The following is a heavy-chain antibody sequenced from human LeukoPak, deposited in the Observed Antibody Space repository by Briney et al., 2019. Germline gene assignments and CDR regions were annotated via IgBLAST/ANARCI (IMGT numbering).Heavy chain of an antibody. V-gene: IGHV3-21*01. CDR3: ARGSGYSNNWFDP. D-gene: IGHD3-3*01. CDR2: ISSSSSYI. Sequence: GGSLRLSCAASGFTFSSYSMNWVRQAPGKGLEWVSSISSSSSYIYYADSVKGRFTISRDNAKNSLYLQMNSLGAEDTAVYYCARGSGYSNNWFDPWGQGTLVTVSS. J-gene: IGHJ5*02. CDR1: GFTFSSYS.